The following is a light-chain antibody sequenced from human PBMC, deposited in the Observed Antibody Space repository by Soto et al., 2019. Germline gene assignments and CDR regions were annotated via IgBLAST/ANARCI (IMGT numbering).Light chain of an antibody. V-gene: IGLV2-8*01. CDR1: SSDVGAYNY. CDR2: DVS. CDR3: NSFAGSAHVV. Sequence: QSALAQPPSASGSPGQSVTISCTGTSSDVGAYNYVSWYQQHPGKAPKLIIYDVSQRPSGVPDRFPGSKSGNTASLTVSGLQAEDEAVYYCNSFAGSAHVVFGGGTKLTVL. J-gene: IGLJ2*01.